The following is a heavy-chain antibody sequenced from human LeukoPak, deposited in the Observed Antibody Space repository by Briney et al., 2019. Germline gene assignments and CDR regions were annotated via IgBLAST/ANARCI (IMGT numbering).Heavy chain of an antibody. CDR2: IKSKTDGGTT. D-gene: IGHD3-9*01. J-gene: IGHJ6*04. CDR1: GFTFSNAW. Sequence: GGSLRLSCAASGFTFSNAWMSWVRQAPGKGLEWVGRIKSKTDGGTTDYAAPVKGRFTISRDDSKNTLYLQMNSLKTEDTAVYYCTTSITIYQVSMDVWXXGTXVXXSS. V-gene: IGHV3-15*01. CDR3: TTSITIYQVSMDV.